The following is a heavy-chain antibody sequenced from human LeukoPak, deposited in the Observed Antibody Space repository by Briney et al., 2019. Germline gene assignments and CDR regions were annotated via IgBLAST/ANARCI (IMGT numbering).Heavy chain of an antibody. J-gene: IGHJ4*02. CDR3: ARTMIVVVTLFDY. V-gene: IGHV4-30-4*08. D-gene: IGHD3-22*01. CDR2: IYYSGST. CDR1: GGSISSGDYY. Sequence: PSQTLSLTCTVSGGSISSGDYYWSWIRQPPGKGLEWIGYIYYSGSTYYNPSPKSRVTISVDTSKNQFSLKLSSVTAADTAVYYCARTMIVVVTLFDYWGQGTLVTVSS.